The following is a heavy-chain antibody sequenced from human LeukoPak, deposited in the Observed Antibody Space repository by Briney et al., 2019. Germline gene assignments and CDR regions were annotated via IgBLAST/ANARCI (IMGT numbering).Heavy chain of an antibody. CDR1: GYTFTSFF. CDR3: ARGCSGGSCYLIDY. CDR2: INPSGGST. J-gene: IGHJ4*02. V-gene: IGHV1-46*01. D-gene: IGHD2-15*01. Sequence: GASVKVSCKASGYTFTSFFIHWVRQAPGQGLEWMAIINPSGGSTTYAQNFLGRVTMTWDTSTSTVYMELSSLTSADTAVYYCARGCSGGSCYLIDYWGQGTLVTVSS.